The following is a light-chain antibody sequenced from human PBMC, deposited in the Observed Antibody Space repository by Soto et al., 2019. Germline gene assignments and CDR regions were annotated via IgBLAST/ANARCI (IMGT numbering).Light chain of an antibody. V-gene: IGKV3-15*01. CDR3: QQRSSWPIT. Sequence: EIVMTQSPATLSVSPGGRATLSCRASQSFSSNVAWYQQKPGQAPRLLIYGTSTRVTGIPARFSGSGSGTDFTLTISSLEPEDFAVYYCQQRSSWPITFGQGTRLEL. CDR1: QSFSSN. CDR2: GTS. J-gene: IGKJ5*01.